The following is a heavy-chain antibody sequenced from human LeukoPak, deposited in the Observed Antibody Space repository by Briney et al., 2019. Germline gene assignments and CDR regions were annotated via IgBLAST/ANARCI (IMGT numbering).Heavy chain of an antibody. Sequence: GASVKVSCQASGYSFTDYYMHWVRQAPGQGLEWIGWINSGSGDTNYAQKFQGRVTVTRDTSISTAYMELSSLRSEDTAVYYCARGRDIVATDLDYWGQGTLVTVSS. CDR2: INSGSGDT. D-gene: IGHD5-12*01. V-gene: IGHV1-2*02. J-gene: IGHJ4*02. CDR3: ARGRDIVATDLDY. CDR1: GYSFTDYY.